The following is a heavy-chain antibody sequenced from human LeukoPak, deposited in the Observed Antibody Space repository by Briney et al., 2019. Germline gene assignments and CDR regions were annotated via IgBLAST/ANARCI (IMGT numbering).Heavy chain of an antibody. J-gene: IGHJ3*02. V-gene: IGHV1-18*01. Sequence: ASVKVSCKASGYTFTSYGISWVRQAPGQGLEWMGWTSAYNGNTNYAQKLQGRVTMTTDTSTSTAYMELRSLRSDDTAVYYCARDCSSTGCYIRFNAFDIWGQGTMVTVSS. CDR2: TSAYNGNT. D-gene: IGHD2-2*02. CDR1: GYTFTSYG. CDR3: ARDCSSTGCYIRFNAFDI.